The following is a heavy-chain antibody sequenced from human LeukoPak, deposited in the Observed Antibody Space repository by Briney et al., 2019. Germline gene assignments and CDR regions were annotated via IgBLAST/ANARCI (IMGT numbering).Heavy chain of an antibody. Sequence: GGSLRLSCAASGFTFSTYSMNWVRQAPGKGLEWVASISTISAYIYYSDSIKGRFTISRDNAKNSLYLQMNSPGAEDTGLYYCARGSTTAQRKDAFDIWGQGTMVTVSS. CDR2: ISTISAYI. J-gene: IGHJ3*02. D-gene: IGHD4-17*01. CDR1: GFTFSTYS. V-gene: IGHV3-21*01. CDR3: ARGSTTAQRKDAFDI.